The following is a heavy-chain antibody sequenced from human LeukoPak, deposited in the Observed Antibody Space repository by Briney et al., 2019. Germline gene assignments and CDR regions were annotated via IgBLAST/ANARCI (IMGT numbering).Heavy chain of an antibody. J-gene: IGHJ3*02. Sequence: SETLSLTCTVSGGSISSYYWSWIRQPPGKGLEWIGFIYYSGSTNNNPSLKSRVTISVDKSKNQFSLKLSSVTAADTAVYYCARSRYFDWLTPGAFDIWGQGTMVTVSS. CDR1: GGSISSYY. D-gene: IGHD3-9*01. CDR2: IYYSGST. V-gene: IGHV4-59*01. CDR3: ARSRYFDWLTPGAFDI.